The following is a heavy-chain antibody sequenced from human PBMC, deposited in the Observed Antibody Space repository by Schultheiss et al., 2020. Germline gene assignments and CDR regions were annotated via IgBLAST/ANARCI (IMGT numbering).Heavy chain of an antibody. D-gene: IGHD2-2*01. Sequence: SVKVSCKASGGTFSSYAISWVRQAPGQGLEWMGGIIPIFGTANYAQKFQGRVTITADKSTSTAYMELSSLRSEDTAVYYCAKDIVVVPAAMYYYYYGMDVWGQGTTVTVSS. V-gene: IGHV1-69*06. J-gene: IGHJ6*02. CDR2: IIPIFGTA. CDR3: AKDIVVVPAAMYYYYYGMDV. CDR1: GGTFSSYA.